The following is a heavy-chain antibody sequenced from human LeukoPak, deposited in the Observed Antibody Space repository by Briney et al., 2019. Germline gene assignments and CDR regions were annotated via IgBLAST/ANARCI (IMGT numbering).Heavy chain of an antibody. CDR3: ARSYSYDAFDI. CDR1: GYTFTGYY. CDR2: INPNSGGT. V-gene: IGHV1-2*02. D-gene: IGHD5-18*01. J-gene: IGHJ3*02. Sequence: ASVKVSCKASGYTFTGYYMHWVRQAPGQGFEWMGWINPNSGGTNYAQKFQGRVTMTRDTSISTAYMELSGLRSDDTAVYYCARSYSYDAFDIWGQGTMVTVSS.